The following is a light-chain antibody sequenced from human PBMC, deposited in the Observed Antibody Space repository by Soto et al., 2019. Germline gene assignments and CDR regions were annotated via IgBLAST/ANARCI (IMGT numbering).Light chain of an antibody. J-gene: IGKJ1*01. CDR2: KAS. CDR3: QQYYSYPWT. Sequence: DIQMTQSPSTLSGSVGDRVTITCRASQTISSWLAWYQQKPGKAPKLLIYKASTLQSGVPSRFSGSGSGTDFTLTISCLQSEDFATYYCQQYYSYPWTFGQGTKVDNK. V-gene: IGKV1-5*03. CDR1: QTISSW.